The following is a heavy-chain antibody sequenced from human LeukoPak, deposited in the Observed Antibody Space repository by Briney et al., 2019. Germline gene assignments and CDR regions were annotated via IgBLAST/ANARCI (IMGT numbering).Heavy chain of an antibody. CDR3: ARDLGYYDSSAWVHYYYYGMDV. CDR1: GYTFTDYF. CDR2: INPNIGDA. D-gene: IGHD3-22*01. Sequence: ASVKVSCKASGYTFTDYFIHWVRQAPGQGLEWMGWINPNIGDASYAQKFQDRVTMTRDRSINTAYMELSRLTSDDTAVYYCARDLGYYDSSAWVHYYYYGMDVWGQGTTVTVSS. V-gene: IGHV1-2*02. J-gene: IGHJ6*02.